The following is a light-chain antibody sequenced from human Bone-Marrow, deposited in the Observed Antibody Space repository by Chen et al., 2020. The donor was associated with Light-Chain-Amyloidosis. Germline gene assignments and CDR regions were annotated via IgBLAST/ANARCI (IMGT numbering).Light chain of an antibody. CDR3: QSADSSGTYEVI. Sequence: SYERTQPPSVSMSPGQTGRNTSSGDDLPTKSAYWYRQKPGQAPVLVIHRDTERPSGISERFSGSSSGTTATLTISGVQAEDEADYHCQSADSSGTYEVIFGGGTKLTVL. J-gene: IGLJ2*01. CDR2: RDT. CDR1: DLPTKS. V-gene: IGLV3-25*03.